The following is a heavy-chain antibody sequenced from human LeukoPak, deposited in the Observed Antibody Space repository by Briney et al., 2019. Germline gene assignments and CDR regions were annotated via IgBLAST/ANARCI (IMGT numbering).Heavy chain of an antibody. J-gene: IGHJ4*02. CDR1: GYTFTSYD. CDR2: MNPNSGNT. CDR3: ARGPENGYGSYMDY. D-gene: IGHD3-22*01. V-gene: IGHV1-8*01. Sequence: ASVKVSCKASGYTFTSYDINWVRQATGQGLEWMGWMNPNSGNTGYAQKFQGRVTMTRNTSISTAYMELSSLRSEDTAVYYCARGPENGYGSYMDYWGQGTLVIVSS.